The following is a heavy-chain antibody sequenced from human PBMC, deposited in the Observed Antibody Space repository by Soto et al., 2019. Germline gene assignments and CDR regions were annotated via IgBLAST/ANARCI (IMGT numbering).Heavy chain of an antibody. V-gene: IGHV3-33*08. D-gene: IGHD6-19*01. CDR2: IWYDGGNK. CDR3: ARDGQWLPRDGLRSSYYFDY. CDR1: GFTLSSYV. J-gene: IGHJ4*02. Sequence: GGSLRLSCAASGFTLSSYVMHWVRQAPGKGLEWVAVIWYDGGNKYYADSVKGRFTISRDNSKNTLYLQMNSLRAKDTAVYYCARDGQWLPRDGLRSSYYFDYWGQGTLVTVSS.